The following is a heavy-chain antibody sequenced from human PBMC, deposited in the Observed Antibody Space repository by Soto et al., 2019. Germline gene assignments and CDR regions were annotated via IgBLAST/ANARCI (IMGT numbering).Heavy chain of an antibody. D-gene: IGHD3-22*01. CDR2: INPNSGGT. Sequence: QVQLVQSGAEVKKPGASVKVSCKASGYTFTGYYMHWVRQAPGQGLEWMGWINPNSGGTNYAQKFQGWVTMTRDTSISTDYMELSRLRADDTAVYYCARAGELRYYDSSGYNDPTYQPLPAFDIWGQGTMVTVSS. CDR3: ARAGELRYYDSSGYNDPTYQPLPAFDI. CDR1: GYTFTGYY. V-gene: IGHV1-2*04. J-gene: IGHJ3*02.